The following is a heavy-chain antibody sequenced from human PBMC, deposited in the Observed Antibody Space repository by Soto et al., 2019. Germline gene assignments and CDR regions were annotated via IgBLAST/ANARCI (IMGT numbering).Heavy chain of an antibody. Sequence: ASVKVSCKASGYTFTSYGISWVRQAPGQGLEWMGWISAYNGNTSYAQNLQGRVTMTTDTSTSTAYMELRSLRSDDTAVYYCARDRDSSGWYPSYYGMDVWGQGTTVTVSS. D-gene: IGHD6-19*01. CDR2: ISAYNGNT. V-gene: IGHV1-18*01. CDR3: ARDRDSSGWYPSYYGMDV. CDR1: GYTFTSYG. J-gene: IGHJ6*02.